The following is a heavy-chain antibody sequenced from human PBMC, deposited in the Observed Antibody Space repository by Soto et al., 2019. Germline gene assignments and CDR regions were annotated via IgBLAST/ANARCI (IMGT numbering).Heavy chain of an antibody. D-gene: IGHD2-2*02. V-gene: IGHV3-33*01. J-gene: IGHJ6*02. CDR3: ARDSPYCSSTSCYMWNYYYYYGMDV. CDR1: GFTFSSYG. Sequence: QVQLVESGGGVVQPGRSLRLSCAASGFTFSSYGMHWVRQAPGKGLEWVAVIWYDGSNKYYADSVKGRFTISRDNSKNTLYLQMNSLRAEDTAVYYCARDSPYCSSTSCYMWNYYYYYGMDVWGQGTTVTVSS. CDR2: IWYDGSNK.